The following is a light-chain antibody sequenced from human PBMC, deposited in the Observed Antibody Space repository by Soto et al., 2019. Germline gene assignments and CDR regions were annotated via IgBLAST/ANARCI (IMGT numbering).Light chain of an antibody. Sequence: QSALTQPASVSGSPGQSITISCTGTISDVGRYNLVSWYQQHPDKAPKLIIYEDIERPSGVSHRFSGYTSGNTASLTISGLQTEDEAKYFCCSYAGGASVVFGGGTKLTVL. J-gene: IGLJ2*01. CDR3: CSYAGGASVV. V-gene: IGLV2-23*01. CDR2: EDI. CDR1: ISDVGRYNL.